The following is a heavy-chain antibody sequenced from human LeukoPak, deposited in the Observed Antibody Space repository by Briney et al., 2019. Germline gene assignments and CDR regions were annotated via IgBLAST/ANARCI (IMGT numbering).Heavy chain of an antibody. CDR3: ARLGPGGMATITN. V-gene: IGHV1-69*13. Sequence: PVKVSCKASGGTFSSYAISWVRQAPGQGLEWMGGIIPIFGTANYAQKFQGRVTITADESTSTAYMELSSLRSEDTAVYYCARLGPGGMATITNWGQGTLVTVSS. D-gene: IGHD5-24*01. CDR2: IIPIFGTA. CDR1: GGTFSSYA. J-gene: IGHJ4*02.